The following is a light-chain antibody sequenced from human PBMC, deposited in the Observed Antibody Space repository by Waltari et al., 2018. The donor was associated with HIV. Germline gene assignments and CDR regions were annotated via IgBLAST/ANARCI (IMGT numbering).Light chain of an antibody. CDR3: RQASSFPHT. Sequence: IQMTQSPSYVSASIGDTVTISCRANEGIGDLLAWYQQRPGEAPRLLFYSASRRESAVSSKFFAFGADTDFTLTITGLESEDLATYYCRQASSFPHTFGGGTKV. J-gene: IGKJ4*01. CDR2: SAS. CDR1: EGIGDL. V-gene: IGKV1-12*01.